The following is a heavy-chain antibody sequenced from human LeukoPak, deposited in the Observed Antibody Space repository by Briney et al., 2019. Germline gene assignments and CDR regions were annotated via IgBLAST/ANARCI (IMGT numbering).Heavy chain of an antibody. CDR3: ATATGYSIPFDY. D-gene: IGHD2-15*01. J-gene: IGHJ4*02. Sequence: GGSLRLSCAASGFTFSSFGMNWVRQAPGKGLEWVSYISSSGSTIYYADSVKGRFTISRDNAKNSLYLQMNSLRAEDTAVYYCATATGYSIPFDYWGQGTLVTVSS. CDR2: ISSSGSTI. CDR1: GFTFSSFG. V-gene: IGHV3-48*03.